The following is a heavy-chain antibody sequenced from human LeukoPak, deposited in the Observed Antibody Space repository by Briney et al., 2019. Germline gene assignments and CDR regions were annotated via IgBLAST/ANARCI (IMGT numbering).Heavy chain of an antibody. CDR1: GLTFDDYA. CDR3: AKGRGDGGYYFDY. Sequence: PGGSLRLSCAASGLTFDDYAMPWVPQAPGKGLDWVSGISWNSGSIGYADSVKGRFTISRDNAKNSLYLQINSLRAEDTALYFCAKGRGDGGYYFDYWGQGTLVIVSS. V-gene: IGHV3-9*01. J-gene: IGHJ4*02. CDR2: ISWNSGSI. D-gene: IGHD4-23*01.